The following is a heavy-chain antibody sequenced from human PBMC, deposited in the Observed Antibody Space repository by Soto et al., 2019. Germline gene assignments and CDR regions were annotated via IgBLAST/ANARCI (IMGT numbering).Heavy chain of an antibody. CDR1: GYTFTSYG. Sequence: QVQLVQSGAEVKKPGASVKVSCKASGYTFTSYGISWVRQAPGQGLEWMGWISAYNGNTIYAQKVQGRVSMTTDTATSTAYMELRSLRSDDTAVYHCARVNYDNGHAFDVWGQGTMVTVSS. CDR2: ISAYNGNT. J-gene: IGHJ3*01. D-gene: IGHD3-22*01. V-gene: IGHV1-18*01. CDR3: ARVNYDNGHAFDV.